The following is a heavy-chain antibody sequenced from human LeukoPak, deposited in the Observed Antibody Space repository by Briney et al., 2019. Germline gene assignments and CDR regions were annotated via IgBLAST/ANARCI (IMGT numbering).Heavy chain of an antibody. V-gene: IGHV4-59*01. Sequence: SETLSLTCTVSGGSISSYYWSWIRQPPGKGLEWIGYIYYSVSTNYNPSLKSRVTISVDTSKNQFSLKLSSVTAADTAVYYCARDLPYCGGDCYSGYDAFDIWGQGTMVTVSS. CDR1: GGSISSYY. CDR3: ARDLPYCGGDCYSGYDAFDI. J-gene: IGHJ3*02. D-gene: IGHD2-21*01. CDR2: IYYSVST.